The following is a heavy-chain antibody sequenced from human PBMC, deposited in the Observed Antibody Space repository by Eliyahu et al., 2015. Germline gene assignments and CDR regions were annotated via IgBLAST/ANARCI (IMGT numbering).Heavy chain of an antibody. CDR3: ARGPGVPPFDY. V-gene: IGHV4-34*01. Sequence: QVQLQQWGAGLLKPSETLSLTCAVYGGSFSGYYWSWIRQPPGKGLEWIGEINHSGSTNYNPSLKSRVTISVDTSKNQFSLKLSSVTAADTAVYYCARGPGVPPFDYWGQGTLVTVSS. CDR2: INHSGST. CDR1: GGSFSGYY. D-gene: IGHD3-3*01. J-gene: IGHJ4*02.